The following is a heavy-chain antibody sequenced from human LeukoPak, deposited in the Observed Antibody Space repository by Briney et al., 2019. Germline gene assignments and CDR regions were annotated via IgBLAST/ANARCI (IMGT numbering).Heavy chain of an antibody. CDR1: GFTFSSYA. CDR3: GRDQTPFY. CDR2: ISSSGSTI. J-gene: IGHJ4*02. Sequence: PGGSLRLSCAASGFTFSSYAMHWVRQAPGKGLEWVSYISSSGSTIYYADSVKGRFTISRDNAKSSMWLQMSSLRAEDTAVYYCGRDQTPFYWGQGSLVTVSS. V-gene: IGHV3-48*03. D-gene: IGHD2-15*01.